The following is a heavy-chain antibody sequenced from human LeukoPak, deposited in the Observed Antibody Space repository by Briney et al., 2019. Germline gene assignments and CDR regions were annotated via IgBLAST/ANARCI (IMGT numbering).Heavy chain of an antibody. J-gene: IGHJ4*02. CDR2: IIPIFGTA. V-gene: IGHV1-69*13. CDR3: ARSGNRIAAAGTDYFDY. D-gene: IGHD6-13*01. Sequence: SVKVSCKASRVTFSSYAISWVRQAPGQGLEWMGGIIPIFGTANYAQKFQGRVTITADESTSTAYMELSSLRSEDTAVYYCARSGNRIAAAGTDYFDYWGQGTLVTVSS. CDR1: RVTFSSYA.